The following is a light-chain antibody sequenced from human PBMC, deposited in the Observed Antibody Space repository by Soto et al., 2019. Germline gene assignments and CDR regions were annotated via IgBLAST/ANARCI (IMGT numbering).Light chain of an antibody. CDR3: AAWDDSLSCPV. CDR2: RNN. V-gene: IGLV1-47*01. J-gene: IGLJ2*01. Sequence: QSVLTQPPSASGTPGQRVTISCSGSSTNIGSNYVFWYQQLPGTAPNTLIYRNNQRPSGVPDRFSGSKSGTSASLAISGLRSEDEADYYCAAWDDSLSCPVFGGGTKLTVL. CDR1: STNIGSNY.